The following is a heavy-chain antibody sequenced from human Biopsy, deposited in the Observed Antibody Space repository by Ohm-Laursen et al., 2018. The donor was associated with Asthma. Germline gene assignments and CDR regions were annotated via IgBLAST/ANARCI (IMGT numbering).Heavy chain of an antibody. J-gene: IGHJ6*02. CDR2: ISVYNGNT. V-gene: IGHV1-18*01. CDR1: GYTFNSAG. D-gene: IGHD3-10*01. Sequence: SVKVSCKPSGYTFNSAGITWVRQAPGQGLEWMGWISVYNGNTKVAQKLQDRVTMITVTSTSTAYMELRSLRSDDTAVYFCARAVDYSHYYGIDVWGQGTTVTVS. CDR3: ARAVDYSHYYGIDV.